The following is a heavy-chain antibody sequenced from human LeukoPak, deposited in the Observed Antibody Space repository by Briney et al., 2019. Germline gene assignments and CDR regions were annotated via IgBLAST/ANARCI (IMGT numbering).Heavy chain of an antibody. CDR2: IRSDGTNK. CDR3: AELGITMIGGV. V-gene: IGHV3-30*02. Sequence: PGGSLRLSCAASGFTFNSYGMYWVRQAPGKGLEWVAFIRSDGTNKYYADSVRGRFTISRDNSKNTLYLQMNSLRAEDTAVYYCAELGITMIGGVWGKGTTVTISS. D-gene: IGHD3-10*02. CDR1: GFTFNSYG. J-gene: IGHJ6*04.